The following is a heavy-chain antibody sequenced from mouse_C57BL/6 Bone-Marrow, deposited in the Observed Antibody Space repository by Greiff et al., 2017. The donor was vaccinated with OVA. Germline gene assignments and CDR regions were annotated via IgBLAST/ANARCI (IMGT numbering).Heavy chain of an antibody. CDR2: IDPSDSYT. D-gene: IGHD1-1*01. CDR1: GYTFTSYW. J-gene: IGHJ1*03. CDR3: ARDYYGTFGYVDV. V-gene: IGHV1-69*01. Sequence: VQLQQPGAELVMPGASVKLSCKASGYTFTSYWMHWVKQRPGPGLEWIGEIDPSDSYTNSNQQFKGKSPLPVDTSSSTAYMQLSSLTSEDSAVYYCARDYYGTFGYVDVWGTGTTVTVAS.